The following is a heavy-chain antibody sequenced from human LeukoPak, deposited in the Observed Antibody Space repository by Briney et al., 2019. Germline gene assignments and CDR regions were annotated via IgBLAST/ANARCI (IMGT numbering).Heavy chain of an antibody. Sequence: SETLSLTCTVSSGSFRTYYWSWIRQPPGKGLEWIGYIFYNEGTSYNPSLKSRVTISVDTSKNQFSLKLSSVTAADTAVYYCAKSGYSYGYYFDYWGQGTLVTVSS. CDR1: SGSFRTYY. V-gene: IGHV4-59*12. J-gene: IGHJ4*02. CDR2: IFYNEGT. CDR3: AKSGYSYGYYFDY. D-gene: IGHD5-18*01.